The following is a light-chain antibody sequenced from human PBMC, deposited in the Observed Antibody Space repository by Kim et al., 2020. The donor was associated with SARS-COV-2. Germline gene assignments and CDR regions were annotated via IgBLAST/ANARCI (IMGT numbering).Light chain of an antibody. J-gene: IGLJ2*01. CDR2: GKN. Sequence: VALGQTVRITCQGDRLRSYYGNWYQQKPGQAPILVIYGKNNRPSGIPDRFSGSSSGNTASLTITGTQAGDEADYYCNSRDSNDNVVFGGGTQLTVL. V-gene: IGLV3-19*01. CDR3: NSRDSNDNVV. CDR1: RLRSYY.